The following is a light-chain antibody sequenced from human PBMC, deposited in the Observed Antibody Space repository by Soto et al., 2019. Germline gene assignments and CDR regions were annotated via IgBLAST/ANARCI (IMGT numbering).Light chain of an antibody. J-gene: IGKJ1*01. Sequence: DIQMTQSPSTLSASVGDRVTITCRASQSISSWLAWYQQKPGKAPKLLIYKASSLESGVPSRFSGSGSGTEFPLTISSLPPDDFATYYCQQYNSYSWTFGQGTKVEIK. CDR2: KAS. CDR1: QSISSW. V-gene: IGKV1-5*03. CDR3: QQYNSYSWT.